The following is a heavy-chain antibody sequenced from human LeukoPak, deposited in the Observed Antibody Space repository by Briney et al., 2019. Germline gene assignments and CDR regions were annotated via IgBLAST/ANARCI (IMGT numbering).Heavy chain of an antibody. Sequence: GGSLRLSCAASGFTFSSYSMNWVRQAPGRGLEWVSCISSSSSYIYYADSLKGRFTISRDDAKNSLYLQMNSLRAEDTAVYYCARDSTPWGEAGRDFDYWGQGALVTVSS. J-gene: IGHJ4*02. V-gene: IGHV3-21*01. CDR2: ISSSSSYI. D-gene: IGHD3-16*01. CDR1: GFTFSSYS. CDR3: ARDSTPWGEAGRDFDY.